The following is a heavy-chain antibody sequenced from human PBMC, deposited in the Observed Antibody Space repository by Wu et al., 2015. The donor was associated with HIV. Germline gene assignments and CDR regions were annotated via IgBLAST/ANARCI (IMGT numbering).Heavy chain of an antibody. CDR1: GYLFTMYG. CDR3: ARRRDDAFDI. J-gene: IGHJ3*02. Sequence: QVQLVQSGAEVKKPGASVKVSCKASGYLFTMYGINWVRQAPGQGLEWMGWISGDNGKTSYAQKVQGRAFLTADTSTNTVYMKLSSLRSEDTAVYYCARRRDDAFDIWGQGTMVTVSS. CDR2: ISGDNGKT. V-gene: IGHV1-18*01.